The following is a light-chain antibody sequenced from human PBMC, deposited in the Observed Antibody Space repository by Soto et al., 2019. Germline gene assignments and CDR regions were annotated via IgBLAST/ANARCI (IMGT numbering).Light chain of an antibody. CDR3: CSYAGSYTFVV. CDR1: SSDVGGYNY. Sequence: QSALTQPRSVSGSPGQSVTISCTGTSSDVGGYNYVSWYQQHPGKAPKLMIYDVSKRPSGVPDRFSGSKSGNTASLTISGLQAEDEADYYCCSYAGSYTFVVFGGGTQLNVL. J-gene: IGLJ2*01. CDR2: DVS. V-gene: IGLV2-11*01.